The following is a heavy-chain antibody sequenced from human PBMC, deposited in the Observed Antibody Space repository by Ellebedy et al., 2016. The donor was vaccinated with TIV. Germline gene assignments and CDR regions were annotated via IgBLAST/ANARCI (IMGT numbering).Heavy chain of an antibody. D-gene: IGHD3-9*01. CDR1: GGTFSSYA. Sequence: AASVKVSCKASGGTFSSYAISWVRQAPGQGLEWMGGIIPIFGTANHAQKFQGRVTITADESTSTAYMELSSLRSEDTAVYYCASHYDILTDNSFDYWGQGTLVTVSS. CDR3: ASHYDILTDNSFDY. J-gene: IGHJ4*02. CDR2: IIPIFGTA. V-gene: IGHV1-69*13.